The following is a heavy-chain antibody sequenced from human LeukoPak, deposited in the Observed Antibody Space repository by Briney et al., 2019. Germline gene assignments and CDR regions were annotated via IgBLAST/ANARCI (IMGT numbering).Heavy chain of an antibody. D-gene: IGHD6-19*01. Sequence: PGGSLRLSCAASGFTFSSYGMSWVRQAPGKGLEWVSAISGSGGSTYYADSVKGRFTISRDNSKNTLYLQMNSLRAEDTAVYYCAKDGQWLSGHWFDPWGQGTLVTVSS. CDR1: GFTFSSYG. V-gene: IGHV3-23*01. J-gene: IGHJ5*02. CDR2: ISGSGGST. CDR3: AKDGQWLSGHWFDP.